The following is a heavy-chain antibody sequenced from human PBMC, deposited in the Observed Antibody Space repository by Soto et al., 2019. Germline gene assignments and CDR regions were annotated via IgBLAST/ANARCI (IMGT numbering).Heavy chain of an antibody. CDR1: GGTFSSYA. V-gene: IGHV1-69*13. CDR2: IIPIFGTA. D-gene: IGHD6-19*01. Sequence: SLKVSCQASGGTFSSYAISWVRQAPGQGLEWMGGIIPIFGTANYAQKFQVRVTITADESTSTAYMELSSLRSEDTAVYYCARDLQGGSGLFDPSGQGSLVLVSS. J-gene: IGHJ5*02. CDR3: ARDLQGGSGLFDP.